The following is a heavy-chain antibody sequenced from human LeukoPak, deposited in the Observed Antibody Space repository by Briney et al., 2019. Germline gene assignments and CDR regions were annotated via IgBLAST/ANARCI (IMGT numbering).Heavy chain of an antibody. CDR3: ARVEDIVVVVAASPGGYYFDY. J-gene: IGHJ4*02. D-gene: IGHD2-15*01. CDR1: GGSISSSNW. CDR2: IYHSGST. V-gene: IGHV4-4*02. Sequence: KPSETLSLTCTVSGGSISSSNWWSWVRQPPGKGLEWIGEIYHSGSTNYNPSLKSRVTISVDKSKNQFSLKLSSVTAADTAVYYCARVEDIVVVVAASPGGYYFDYWGQGTLVTVSS.